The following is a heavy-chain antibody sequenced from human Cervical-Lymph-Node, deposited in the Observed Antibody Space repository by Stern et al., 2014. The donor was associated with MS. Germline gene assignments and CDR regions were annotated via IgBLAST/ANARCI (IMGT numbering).Heavy chain of an antibody. V-gene: IGHV4-34*01. D-gene: IGHD2-15*01. CDR3: ARLVQAVVVAEDYFDY. CDR1: GGSFSGYY. CDR2: ISHSGST. J-gene: IGHJ4*02. Sequence: QVQLQQWGAGLLKPSETLSLTCAVYGGSFSGYYWSWIRQPPGKGLEWIGEISHSGSTNFNPSHKRRVTISVDTSKNQFSVKLSSVTAADTAVYYCARLVQAVVVAEDYFDYWGQGTLVTVSS.